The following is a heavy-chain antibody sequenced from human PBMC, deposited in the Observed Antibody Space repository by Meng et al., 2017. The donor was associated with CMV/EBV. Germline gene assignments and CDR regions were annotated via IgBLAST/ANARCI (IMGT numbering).Heavy chain of an antibody. D-gene: IGHD3-22*01. CDR2: INHSGST. CDR1: GGSFSGYY. CDR3: ARVWDSGWDY. V-gene: IGHV4-34*01. J-gene: IGHJ4*02. Sequence: HVHLHQWGAGLLKPSEALSLTCAVDGGSFSGYYWSWIRQPPGKGLEWIGEINHSGSTNYNPSLKSRVTISVDTSKNQFSLKLSSVTAADTVVYYCARVWDSGWDYWGQGTLVTVSS.